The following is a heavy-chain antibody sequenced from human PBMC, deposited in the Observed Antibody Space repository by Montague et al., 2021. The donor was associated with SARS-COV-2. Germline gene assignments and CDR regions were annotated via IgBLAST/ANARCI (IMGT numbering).Heavy chain of an antibody. V-gene: IGHV4-59*01. CDR1: GGSISSYY. D-gene: IGHD3-22*01. J-gene: IGHJ4*02. Sequence: SETLSLTCTVSGGSISSYYWSWIRQPPGKGLEWIGYIYYSGSTNYNPSLKSRVTISVDTSKNQFSLKLTSVTAVDTAVYYCARGRDGYYHRSALFDYWGQGTLVTVSS. CDR3: ARGRDGYYHRSALFDY. CDR2: IYYSGST.